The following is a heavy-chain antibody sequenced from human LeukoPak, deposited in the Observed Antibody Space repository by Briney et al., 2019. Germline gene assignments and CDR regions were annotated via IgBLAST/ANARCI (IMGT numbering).Heavy chain of an antibody. D-gene: IGHD1-26*01. CDR2: FDPEDGET. Sequence: GASVKVSCKVSGYTLTELSMHWVRQAPGKGLEWMGGFDPEDGETIYAQKSQGRVTMTEDTSTDTAYMELSSLRSEDTAVYYCATEEIVGATIGSVRLDYWGQGTLVTVSS. CDR3: ATEEIVGATIGSVRLDY. CDR1: GYTLTELS. J-gene: IGHJ4*02. V-gene: IGHV1-24*01.